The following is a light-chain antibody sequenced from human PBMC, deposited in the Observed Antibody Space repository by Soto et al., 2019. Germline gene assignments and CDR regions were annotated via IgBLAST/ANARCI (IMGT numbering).Light chain of an antibody. Sequence: QSALTQPASVSGSPGQSITISCTGTSSDVGSYNLVSWYQHHPGKAPKLMIYEGSKRPSGVSDRFSGSKSGNTASLTISGLQIKDKADYYCCSYAGSRTYVFGPGTKLTAL. CDR3: CSYAGSRTYV. V-gene: IGLV2-23*01. J-gene: IGLJ1*01. CDR2: EGS. CDR1: SSDVGSYNL.